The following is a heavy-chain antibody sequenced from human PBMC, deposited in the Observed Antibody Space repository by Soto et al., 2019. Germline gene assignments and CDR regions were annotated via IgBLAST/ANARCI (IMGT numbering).Heavy chain of an antibody. CDR3: ARDDDSSGHYYNRYDY. CDR2: IKQDGSEK. J-gene: IGHJ4*02. D-gene: IGHD3-22*01. CDR1: GFTFNIYW. Sequence: EVQLVESGGGLVQPGGSLRLSCAASGFTFNIYWMSWVRQAPGKGLEWVANIKQDGSEKYYVDSVEGRFTISRDNXKXXLYLQMNSLRAEDTAVYFCARDDDSSGHYYNRYDYWGQGTLVTVSS. V-gene: IGHV3-7*04.